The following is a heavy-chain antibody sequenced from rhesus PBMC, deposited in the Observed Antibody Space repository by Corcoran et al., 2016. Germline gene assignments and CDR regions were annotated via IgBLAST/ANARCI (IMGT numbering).Heavy chain of an antibody. V-gene: IGHV4S9*01. CDR1: GGSIRDNYY. Sequence: QVQLQESGPGLVKPSETLSLTCAVSGGSIRDNYYWNWIRQPPGKGLEWIGNIYGNIATSYSTPSPKSRVTISKDTSKNQFFLKLISVTAADTAVYYWAAHYSGSYYALDSWGQGVVVTVSS. CDR3: AAHYSGSYYALDS. D-gene: IGHD3-16*01. CDR2: IYGNIATS. J-gene: IGHJ6*01.